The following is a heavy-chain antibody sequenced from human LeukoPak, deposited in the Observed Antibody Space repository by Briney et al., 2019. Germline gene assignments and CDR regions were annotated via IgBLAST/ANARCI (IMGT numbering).Heavy chain of an antibody. Sequence: ASVKVSCKASGYTFTGYYMHWVRQAPGQGLEWMGWINPNSGGTNYAQKFQGRVTMTRDTSISTAYMELSRLRSDDTAVYYCARGGYSGYDSGPDWFDPWGQGTLFTVSS. CDR1: GYTFTGYY. D-gene: IGHD5-12*01. CDR2: INPNSGGT. CDR3: ARGGYSGYDSGPDWFDP. J-gene: IGHJ5*02. V-gene: IGHV1-2*02.